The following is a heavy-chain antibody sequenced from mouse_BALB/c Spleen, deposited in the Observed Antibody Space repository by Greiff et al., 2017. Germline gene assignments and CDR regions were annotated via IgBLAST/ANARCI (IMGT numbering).Heavy chain of an antibody. V-gene: IGHV1-31*01. Sequence: VQLKQSGPELVKPGASVKISCKASGYSFTGYYMHWVKQSHVKSLEWIGRINPYNGATSYNQNFKDKASLTVDKSSSTAYMELHSLTSEDSAVYYCAYYYGSSYDYFDYWGQGTTLTVSS. CDR3: AYYYGSSYDYFDY. J-gene: IGHJ2*01. CDR1: GYSFTGYY. CDR2: INPYNGAT. D-gene: IGHD1-1*01.